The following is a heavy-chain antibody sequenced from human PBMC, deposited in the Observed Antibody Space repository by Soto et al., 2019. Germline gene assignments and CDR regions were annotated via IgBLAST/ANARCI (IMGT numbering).Heavy chain of an antibody. D-gene: IGHD3-10*01. CDR1: GFTFSTYS. J-gene: IGHJ4*02. Sequence: PGGSLRLSCEASGFTFSTYSMKWVRQAPGKGLEWVAHISGTGTTIRYADSVKGRFTISRDNAKNSLYLQMNSLRADDTAVYYCARHPTGLWFGDGPDYWGQGTLVTVSS. V-gene: IGHV3-48*01. CDR3: ARHPTGLWFGDGPDY. CDR2: ISGTGTTI.